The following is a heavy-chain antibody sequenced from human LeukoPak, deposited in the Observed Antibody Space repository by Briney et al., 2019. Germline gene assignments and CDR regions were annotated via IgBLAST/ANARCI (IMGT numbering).Heavy chain of an antibody. D-gene: IGHD3-3*01. CDR1: GFTFSSYA. V-gene: IGHV3-23*01. CDR2: ISGSGGST. Sequence: PGGSLRLSXAASGFTFSSYAMSWVRQAPGKGLEWVSAISGSGGSTYYADSVKGRFTISRDNSKNTLYLQMNSLRAEDTAVYYCAKDTYYDFWSGYSGYWGQGTLVTVSS. CDR3: AKDTYYDFWSGYSGY. J-gene: IGHJ4*02.